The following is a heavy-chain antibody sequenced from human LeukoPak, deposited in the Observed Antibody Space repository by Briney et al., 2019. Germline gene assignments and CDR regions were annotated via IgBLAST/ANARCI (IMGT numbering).Heavy chain of an antibody. Sequence: VASVKVSCKASGYTFTGHYIHWVRQAPGQGLEWMGWINPNSGGTNYAQKFQGRVTMTRDTSISTGYMEVSSLTSDDTAVYYCTRLLTVAGDYGMDVWGQGTTVTVSS. J-gene: IGHJ6*02. CDR2: INPNSGGT. V-gene: IGHV1-2*02. CDR3: TRLLTVAGDYGMDV. D-gene: IGHD3-10*01. CDR1: GYTFTGHY.